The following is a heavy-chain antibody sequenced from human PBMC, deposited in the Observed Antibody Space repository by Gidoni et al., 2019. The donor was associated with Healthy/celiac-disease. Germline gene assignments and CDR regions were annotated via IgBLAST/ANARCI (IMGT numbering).Heavy chain of an antibody. Sequence: QVQRVQSGAQVQKPGSSVKVSCKASGGTFSSDAISWVRQAPGQGLEWMGGIIPIFGTANYAQKFQGRVTITADESTSTAYMELSSLRSEDTAVYYCAREPIAVAGFWYFDLWGRGTLVTVSS. CDR1: GGTFSSDA. J-gene: IGHJ2*01. CDR3: AREPIAVAGFWYFDL. D-gene: IGHD6-19*01. V-gene: IGHV1-69*01. CDR2: IIPIFGTA.